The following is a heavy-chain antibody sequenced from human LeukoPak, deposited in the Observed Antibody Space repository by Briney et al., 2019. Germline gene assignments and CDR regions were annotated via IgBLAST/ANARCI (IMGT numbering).Heavy chain of an antibody. D-gene: IGHD3-22*01. V-gene: IGHV3-48*04. CDR2: ISSTSRNI. CDR3: NRVGTSGYTADY. J-gene: IGHJ4*02. Sequence: GGSLRLSCAASGFDFSIYSINWVRQAPGKGLEWISYISSTSRNIYFADSVKGRFTISRDNAQNSVSLQMKSLRAEDTAVYFCNRVGTSGYTADYWGQGTRVTVSS. CDR1: GFDFSIYS.